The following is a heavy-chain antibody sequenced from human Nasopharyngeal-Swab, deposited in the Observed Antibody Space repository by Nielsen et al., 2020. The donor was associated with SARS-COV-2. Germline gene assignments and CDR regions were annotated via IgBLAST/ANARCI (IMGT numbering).Heavy chain of an antibody. CDR3: ARDKGGNSPPYYFDY. Sequence: WIRQPPGKGLEWVSVIYSGGSTYYADSVKGRFTISRDNSKNTLYLQMNSLRAEDTAVCYCARDKGGNSPPYYFDYWGQGTLVTVSS. J-gene: IGHJ4*02. D-gene: IGHD4-23*01. V-gene: IGHV3-53*01. CDR2: IYSGGST.